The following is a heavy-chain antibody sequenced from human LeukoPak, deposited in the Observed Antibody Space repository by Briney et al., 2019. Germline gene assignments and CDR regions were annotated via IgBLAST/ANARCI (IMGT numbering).Heavy chain of an antibody. D-gene: IGHD6-19*01. V-gene: IGHV3-23*01. CDR1: GFTFSNYD. Sequence: GGSLRLTCAASGFTFSNYDMIWVRQAPGKGLEWVSGISRSGASTYDADSVKGRFTISRDNSKSTLYLQMNSLRVEDTALYYCTKEFGHGQQWLVPSDFWGQGTLVTVSP. CDR3: TKEFGHGQQWLVPSDF. CDR2: ISRSGAST. J-gene: IGHJ4*02.